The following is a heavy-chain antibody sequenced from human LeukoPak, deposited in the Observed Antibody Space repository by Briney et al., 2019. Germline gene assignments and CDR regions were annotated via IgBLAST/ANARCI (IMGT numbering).Heavy chain of an antibody. CDR2: ISYDGRNQ. V-gene: IGHV3-30*18. CDR1: GFTFSNFG. CDR3: AKRHSGSSWYVKEHFDY. J-gene: IGHJ4*02. Sequence: GGSLRLSCAASGFTFSNFGMQWVRQAPGKGLEWVAVISYDGRNQYYADSVRGRFTISRDNSKNTLYLQMNSLRAEDTAVYYCAKRHSGSSWYVKEHFDYWGQGTLVTVSS. D-gene: IGHD6-13*01.